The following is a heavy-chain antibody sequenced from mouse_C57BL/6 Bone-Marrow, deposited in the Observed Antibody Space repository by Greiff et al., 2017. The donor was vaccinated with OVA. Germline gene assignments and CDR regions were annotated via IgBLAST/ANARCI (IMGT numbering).Heavy chain of an antibody. V-gene: IGHV1-63*01. CDR3: ARREDDYDEGFDY. Sequence: VQRVESGAELVRPGTSVKMSCKASGYTFTNYWIGWAKQRPGHGLEWIGDIYPGGGYTNYNEKFKGKATLTADKSSSTAYMQFSSLTSEDSAIYYCARREDDYDEGFDYWGQGTTLTVSS. D-gene: IGHD2-4*01. CDR2: IYPGGGYT. CDR1: GYTFTNYW. J-gene: IGHJ2*01.